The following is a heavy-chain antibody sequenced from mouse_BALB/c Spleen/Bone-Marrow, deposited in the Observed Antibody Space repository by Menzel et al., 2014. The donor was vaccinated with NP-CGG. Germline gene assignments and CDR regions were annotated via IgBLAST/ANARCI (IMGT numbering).Heavy chain of an antibody. D-gene: IGHD2-2*01. Sequence: VQLQQSGVDLVRPGTSVKVSCKASGYAFPNYLIEWVKQRPGQGLEWIGVINPGSGGTNYNENFKGKATLTAGRSSSTAYMQLSSLTSDDSAVYFCARSAGSRRDSAWFAYWGQGTLVTVSA. CDR3: ARSAGSRRDSAWFAY. V-gene: IGHV1-54*01. CDR1: GYAFPNYL. CDR2: INPGSGGT. J-gene: IGHJ3*01.